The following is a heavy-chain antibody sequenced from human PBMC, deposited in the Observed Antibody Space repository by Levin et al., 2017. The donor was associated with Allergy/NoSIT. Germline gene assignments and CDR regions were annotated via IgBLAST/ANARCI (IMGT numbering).Heavy chain of an antibody. Sequence: GGSLRLSCAASGFTFSTYSMAWVRQAPGKGLEWVSSIGISSSYIHYADSVKGRFTVSRDNAKNSLYLQMNSLRVEDTAVYYCARETGTTTMFGEVDVWGKGTTVTVSS. V-gene: IGHV3-21*01. D-gene: IGHD3-3*01. J-gene: IGHJ6*04. CDR3: ARETGTTTMFGEVDV. CDR2: IGISSSYI. CDR1: GFTFSTYS.